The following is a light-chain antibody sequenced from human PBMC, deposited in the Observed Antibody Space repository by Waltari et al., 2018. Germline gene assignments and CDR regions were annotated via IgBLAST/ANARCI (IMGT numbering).Light chain of an antibody. CDR3: SSYAGHRSSPYVV. CDR2: EVI. J-gene: IGLJ2*01. CDR1: SDDIGGHKL. V-gene: IGLV2-23*02. Sequence: QSALTQPASVSGSPGQSITISCPGTSDDIGGHKLVFWYPQDPGKAPKLLIYEVIKRPSGVSVRFSGSKSGNTASLTISGLQPEDESVYYCSSYAGHRSSPYVVFGGGTRLTVL.